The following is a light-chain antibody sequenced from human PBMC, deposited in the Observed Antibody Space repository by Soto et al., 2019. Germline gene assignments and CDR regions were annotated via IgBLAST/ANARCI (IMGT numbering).Light chain of an antibody. CDR1: SSDVGGYNY. J-gene: IGLJ1*01. V-gene: IGLV2-14*01. CDR2: EVT. Sequence: QSVLTQPASVSGSPGQSITISCTGTSSDVGGYNYVSWYQQHPGKAPKLMIYEVTSRPSGVSNRFSASKSGNTASLSISGLQSEDEADYYCSSYTSTTTYVFGGGTKGTV. CDR3: SSYTSTTTYV.